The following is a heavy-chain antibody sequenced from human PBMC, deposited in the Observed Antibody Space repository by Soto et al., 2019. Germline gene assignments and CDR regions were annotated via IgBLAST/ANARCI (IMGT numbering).Heavy chain of an antibody. CDR2: ISGSGGST. CDR1: GFTFSSYA. Sequence: EVQLLESGGGLVQPGGSLRLSCAASGFTFSSYAMSWVRQAPGKGLEWVSAISGSGGSTYYADSVKGRFTISRDNSKNTLYLQMNSLRAEDTAVYYCAKDRRAPTPFNDYGDYRYLDYWGQGTLVTVSS. CDR3: AKDRRAPTPFNDYGDYRYLDY. V-gene: IGHV3-23*01. D-gene: IGHD4-17*01. J-gene: IGHJ4*02.